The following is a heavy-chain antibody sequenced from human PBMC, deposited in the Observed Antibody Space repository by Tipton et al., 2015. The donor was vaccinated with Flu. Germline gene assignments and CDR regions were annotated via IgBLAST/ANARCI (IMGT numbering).Heavy chain of an antibody. CDR2: IDTNGNT. J-gene: IGHJ4*02. D-gene: IGHD3-10*02. CDR1: GGSISSSY. Sequence: LRLSCTVSGGSISSSYWSWIRQPAGKGLEWIGRIDTNGNTYYNPSLKSRVTISADTSKSQFSLMLRSVTAADTAVYYCARLSDYDVDLKNFYFDYWGQGALVTVSS. V-gene: IGHV4-4*07. CDR3: ARLSDYDVDLKNFYFDY.